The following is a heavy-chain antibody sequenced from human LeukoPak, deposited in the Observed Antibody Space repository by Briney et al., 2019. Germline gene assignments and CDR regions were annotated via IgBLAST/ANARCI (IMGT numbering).Heavy chain of an antibody. D-gene: IGHD3-10*01. CDR1: GFTFSSYG. Sequence: PGGSLRLSCAASGFTFSSYGMSWVRQAPGKGLEWVSAISGSGGSTFYADSVKGRFTISRDNSKNTLYLQMNSLRAEDTAVYYCAKWGFLYGSGSIPDYWGQGTLVTVSS. CDR3: AKWGFLYGSGSIPDY. CDR2: ISGSGGST. J-gene: IGHJ4*02. V-gene: IGHV3-23*01.